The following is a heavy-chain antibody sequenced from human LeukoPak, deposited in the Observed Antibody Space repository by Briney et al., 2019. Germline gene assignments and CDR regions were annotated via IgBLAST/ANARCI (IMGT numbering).Heavy chain of an antibody. Sequence: PGGSLRLSCAASGFTFSSYAMSWVRQAPGKGLEWVSAISGSGGSTYYADSVKGWFTISRDNSKNTLYLQMNSLRAEDTAVYYCAKDLRLLWFGELSIPEPFDYWGQGTLVTVSS. CDR2: ISGSGGST. J-gene: IGHJ4*02. V-gene: IGHV3-23*01. D-gene: IGHD3-10*01. CDR1: GFTFSSYA. CDR3: AKDLRLLWFGELSIPEPFDY.